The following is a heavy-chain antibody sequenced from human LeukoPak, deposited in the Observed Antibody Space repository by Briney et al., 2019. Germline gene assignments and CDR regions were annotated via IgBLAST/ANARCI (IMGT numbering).Heavy chain of an antibody. D-gene: IGHD3-10*01. CDR1: GYTFTSYD. Sequence: ASVKVSCKASGYTFTSYDINWVRQATGQGLEWMGWMNPNSGNTGYAQKFQGRVTMTRNTSISTAYMELSSLRSEDTAVYYCARARSKKLLWFGEVSREPDYWGQGTLVTVSS. CDR3: ARARSKKLLWFGEVSREPDY. J-gene: IGHJ4*02. CDR2: MNPNSGNT. V-gene: IGHV1-8*01.